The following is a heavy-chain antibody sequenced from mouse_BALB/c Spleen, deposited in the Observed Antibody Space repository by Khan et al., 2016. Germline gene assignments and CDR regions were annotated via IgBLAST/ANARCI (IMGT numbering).Heavy chain of an antibody. Sequence: QMQLEESGAELARPGASVKMSCKASGYSFTSYTMHWVKQRPGQGLEWLGFINPSSSYTNYNQNFKDKATLTADKSSSTAYMQLSSLTSEDSAVYFCARYSTTLVAPLDYWGQGTTLTVSS. J-gene: IGHJ2*01. V-gene: IGHV1-4*01. CDR1: GYSFTSYT. CDR2: INPSSSYT. CDR3: ARYSTTLVAPLDY. D-gene: IGHD1-1*01.